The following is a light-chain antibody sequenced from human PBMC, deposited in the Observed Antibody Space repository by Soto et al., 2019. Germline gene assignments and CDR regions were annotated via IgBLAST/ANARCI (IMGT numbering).Light chain of an antibody. Sequence: QSVLTQPASVSGSPGQSITISCTGTSSDVGAYNFVSWYQHHPGRAPKLIIYGNSNRPSGVPDRFSGSKSGTSASLAITGLQAEDEADYYCQSYDSSLSGYVFGTGTKVTVL. J-gene: IGLJ1*01. CDR2: GNS. CDR3: QSYDSSLSGYV. CDR1: SSDVGAYNF. V-gene: IGLV2-14*03.